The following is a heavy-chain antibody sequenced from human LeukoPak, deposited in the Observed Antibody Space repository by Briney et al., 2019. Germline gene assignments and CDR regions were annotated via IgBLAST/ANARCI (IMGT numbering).Heavy chain of an antibody. CDR3: ARDRGSSASWYRGYVSVSREL. J-gene: IGHJ6*02. CDR2: ISSSGSTI. CDR1: GFTFSDYY. Sequence: PGGSLRLSCAASGFTFSDYYMSWIRQAPGKGLEWVSYISSSGSTIYYAESVKGRFTISKDNGKNSLYLEMTRLRAGDPGVYYCARDRGSSASWYRGYVSVSRELWGQGTTVTVSS. D-gene: IGHD2-2*02. V-gene: IGHV3-11*01.